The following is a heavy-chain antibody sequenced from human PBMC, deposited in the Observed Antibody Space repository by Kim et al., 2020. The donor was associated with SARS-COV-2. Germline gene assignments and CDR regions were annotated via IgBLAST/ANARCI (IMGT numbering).Heavy chain of an antibody. CDR1: GGSFSGYY. CDR3: ARSRWFPRGGYYYYGMDV. Sequence: SETLSLTCAVYGGSFSGYYWSWIRQPPGKGLEWIGEINHSGSTNYNPSLKSRVTISVDTSKNQFSLKLSSVTAADTAVYYCARSRWFPRGGYYYYGMDVWGQGTTVTVSS. J-gene: IGHJ6*02. D-gene: IGHD2-15*01. V-gene: IGHV4-34*01. CDR2: INHSGST.